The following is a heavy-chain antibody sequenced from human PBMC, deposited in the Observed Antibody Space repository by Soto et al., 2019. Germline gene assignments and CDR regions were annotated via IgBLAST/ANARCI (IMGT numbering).Heavy chain of an antibody. D-gene: IGHD6-13*01. V-gene: IGHV2-70*01. CDR1: GFSLSTSGMC. J-gene: IGHJ6*02. Sequence: SGPTLVNPTQTLTLTCTFSGFSLSTSGMCVSWIRQPPGKALEWLALIDWDDDKYYSTSLKTRLTISKDTSKNQVVLTMTNMDPVDTATYYCARIRAAAGPSYYYGMDVWGQGTTVTVS. CDR3: ARIRAAAGPSYYYGMDV. CDR2: IDWDDDK.